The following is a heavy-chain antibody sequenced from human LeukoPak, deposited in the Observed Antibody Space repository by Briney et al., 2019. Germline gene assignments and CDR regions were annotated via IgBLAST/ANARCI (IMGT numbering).Heavy chain of an antibody. V-gene: IGHV3-23*01. J-gene: IGHJ5*02. CDR3: ARMWSTATSGWNWFDP. CDR1: GFTFSSYA. CDR2: ISSSGGST. D-gene: IGHD6-13*01. Sequence: PGGSLRLSCAASGFTFSSYAMNWVRQAPGKGLEWVSGISSSGGSTSYADSVKGRFTISRDNSKNTLYLQMNSLRAEDTAMYYCARMWSTATSGWNWFDPWGQGTLVTVSS.